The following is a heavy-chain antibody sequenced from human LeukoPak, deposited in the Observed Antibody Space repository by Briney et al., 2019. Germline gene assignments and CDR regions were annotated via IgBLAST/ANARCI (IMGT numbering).Heavy chain of an antibody. Sequence: GASVKVSCKASGYTFTSYYLHWVRQAPGQGLEWMGIINPSGGSTTYAQKFQGRVTMTRDTSTSTVYMELSSLRSEDTAVYYCARGGCSGGSCPYAFDIWGQGTVVTVSS. CDR2: INPSGGST. CDR3: ARGGCSGGSCPYAFDI. D-gene: IGHD2-15*01. J-gene: IGHJ3*02. CDR1: GYTFTSYY. V-gene: IGHV1-46*01.